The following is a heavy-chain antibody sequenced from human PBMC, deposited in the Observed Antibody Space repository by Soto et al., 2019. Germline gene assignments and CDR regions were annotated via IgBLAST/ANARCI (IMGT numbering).Heavy chain of an antibody. Sequence: VQLQESGPGLVKPSGTLSLTCTVSGGSISTTNWWSWVRQSPGKGLEWIGEILHIGSTNYNPSLKSRVTLSKDKSKNQFSLRLSSVTAEDTAVYYCASGFDSDGLYNGGHPWGHGTLVSVSS. CDR1: GGSISTTNW. V-gene: IGHV4-4*02. CDR2: ILHIGST. J-gene: IGHJ5*02. D-gene: IGHD3-22*01. CDR3: ASGFDSDGLYNGGHP.